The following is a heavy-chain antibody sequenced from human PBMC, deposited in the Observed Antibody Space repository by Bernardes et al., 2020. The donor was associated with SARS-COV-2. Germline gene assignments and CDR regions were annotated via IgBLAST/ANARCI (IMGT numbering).Heavy chain of an antibody. D-gene: IGHD6-13*01. CDR2: ISGSGGST. V-gene: IGHV3-23*01. Sequence: GGSLRLSCAASGFTFSSYAMSWVRQAPGKGLEWVSAISGSGGSTYYADSVKGRFTISRDNSKNTLYLQMNSLRAEDTAVYYCAKDLVRSSSLAYYFDYWGQGTVVTVSS. CDR1: GFTFSSYA. CDR3: AKDLVRSSSLAYYFDY. J-gene: IGHJ4*02.